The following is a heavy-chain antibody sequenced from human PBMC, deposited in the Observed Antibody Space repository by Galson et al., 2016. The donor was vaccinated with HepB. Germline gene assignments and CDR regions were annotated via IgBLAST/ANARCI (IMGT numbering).Heavy chain of an antibody. CDR2: IQQNGNEK. CDR1: GFTFTDFW. V-gene: IGHV3-7*01. D-gene: IGHD1-7*01. CDR3: ARERWNSY. J-gene: IGHJ4*02. Sequence: SLRLSCATSGFTFTDFWMTWVRQAPGKGLEWVANIQQNGNEKYYVDSVKGRFTISRDNAKNSLYLQMSSLRAEDTAAYYCARERWNSYWGQGTLVTVSS.